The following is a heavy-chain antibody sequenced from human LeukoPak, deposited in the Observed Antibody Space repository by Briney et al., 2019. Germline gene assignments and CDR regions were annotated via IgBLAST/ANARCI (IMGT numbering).Heavy chain of an antibody. CDR3: ARETQTTYYYYGMDV. V-gene: IGHV3-48*03. CDR1: GFTFSSYE. Sequence: PGGSLRLSCAASGFTFSSYEMNWVRQAPGKGLEWVSYISSSGSTIYYADSVKGRFTISRGNAKNSLYLQMNSLRAEDTAVYYCARETQTTYYYYGMDVWGQGTTVTVSS. J-gene: IGHJ6*02. CDR2: ISSSGSTI. D-gene: IGHD4-11*01.